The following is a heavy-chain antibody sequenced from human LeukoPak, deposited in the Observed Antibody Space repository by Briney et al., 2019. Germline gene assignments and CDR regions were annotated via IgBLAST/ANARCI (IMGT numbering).Heavy chain of an antibody. D-gene: IGHD3-10*01. CDR1: GYSFTSYW. Sequence: GESLQTSSKASGYSFTSYWIGWVRPMPGKGLEWMGIIYPGDSDTRYSPSFQGQVTISADKSISTAYLQWSSLKASDTAMYYCARLGDKRRGNDYWGQGTLVTVSS. CDR3: ARLGDKRRGNDY. V-gene: IGHV5-51*01. J-gene: IGHJ4*02. CDR2: IYPGDSDT.